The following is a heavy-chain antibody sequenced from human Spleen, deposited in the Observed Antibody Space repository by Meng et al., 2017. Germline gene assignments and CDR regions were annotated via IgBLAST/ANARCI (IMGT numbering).Heavy chain of an antibody. CDR2: INADGSST. Sequence: ELRRVDSGGGLFRQGGPLGLSCAASGFTFSSYLMHWVRQAPEKGLVWVSHINADGSSTTYADSVKGRFTISRDNAKNTLYLQMNSLRAEDTAVYYCARGGTTGNWFDPWGQGTLVTVSS. CDR1: GFTFSSYL. J-gene: IGHJ5*02. D-gene: IGHD4-17*01. V-gene: IGHV3-74*01. CDR3: ARGGTTGNWFDP.